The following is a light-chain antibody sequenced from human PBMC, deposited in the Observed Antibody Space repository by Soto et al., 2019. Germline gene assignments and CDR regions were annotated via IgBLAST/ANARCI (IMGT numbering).Light chain of an antibody. CDR2: AAS. J-gene: IGKJ1*01. V-gene: IGKV1-27*01. CDR3: QKYNSAPRT. CDR1: QGISNY. Sequence: DIQMTQSPSSLSASVGDRVTITCRASQGISNYLAWYQQKPGKVPKLLIYAASTLQSGVSSRFSGSGSGTDLTLTIRSLQPGDVATYYCQKYNSAPRTLGQGTKVEIK.